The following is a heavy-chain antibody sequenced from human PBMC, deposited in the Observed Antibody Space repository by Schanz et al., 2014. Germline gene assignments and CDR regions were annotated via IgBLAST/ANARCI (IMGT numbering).Heavy chain of an antibody. Sequence: EVHLVESGGGLVQPGGSLRLSCAASGFTFSSYWMHWVRQVPGKGLVWVSRIKSDGSSTSYADSVRGRFTISRDNAENTLFLQMNSLRAEDTAVYYCARKVVATIGGYYDNWGQGTLVIASS. CDR2: IKSDGSST. V-gene: IGHV3-74*02. D-gene: IGHD5-12*01. J-gene: IGHJ4*02. CDR3: ARKVVATIGGYYDN. CDR1: GFTFSSYW.